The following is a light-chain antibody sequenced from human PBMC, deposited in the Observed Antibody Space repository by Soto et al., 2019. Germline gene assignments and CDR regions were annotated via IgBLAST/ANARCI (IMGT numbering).Light chain of an antibody. J-gene: IGLJ1*01. CDR3: SSYTGSTTLHYV. V-gene: IGLV2-8*01. Sequence: QSALTQPPSASGSPGQSVTISCTGTSSDVGGYNYVSWYQQHPGKAPKLMIYEVSKRPSGVPDRFSGSKSGNTASLTVSGLQAEDEADYYCSSYTGSTTLHYVFGTGTKVTVL. CDR2: EVS. CDR1: SSDVGGYNY.